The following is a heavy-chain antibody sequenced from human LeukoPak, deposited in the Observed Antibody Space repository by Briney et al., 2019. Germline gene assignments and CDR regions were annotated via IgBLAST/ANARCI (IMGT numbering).Heavy chain of an antibody. J-gene: IGHJ4*02. CDR1: GYTFTSYY. Sequence: ASVKVSCKASGYTFTSYYMHWVRQAPGQGLEWMGIINPSGSSTSYAQKFQGRVTMTRDTSTSTVYMELSSLRSEDTAVYYCARVAGGGGGSYYLVDYWGQGTLVTVSS. CDR3: ARVAGGGGGSYYLVDY. D-gene: IGHD1-26*01. CDR2: INPSGSST. V-gene: IGHV1-46*01.